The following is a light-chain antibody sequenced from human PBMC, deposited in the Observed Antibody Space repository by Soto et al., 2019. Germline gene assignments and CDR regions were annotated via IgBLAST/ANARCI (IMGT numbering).Light chain of an antibody. J-gene: IGLJ2*01. Sequence: QSALTQPASVSGYPGQSITISCTGTSSDVGGYNYVSWYQQHPGKAPKLMIYDVSNRPSGVSNRFSGSKSGNTASLTISGLHAEDEADYYCSSYTSSSTPYVVFGGGTKLTVL. CDR2: DVS. V-gene: IGLV2-14*01. CDR3: SSYTSSSTPYVV. CDR1: SSDVGGYNY.